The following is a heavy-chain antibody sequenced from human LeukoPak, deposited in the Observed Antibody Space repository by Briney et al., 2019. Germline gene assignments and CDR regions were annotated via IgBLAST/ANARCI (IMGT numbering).Heavy chain of an antibody. J-gene: IGHJ4*02. CDR3: AREDGDY. Sequence: SETLSLTCAVYGGSFSGYYWSWIRQPPGKGLEWIWDINHSGSTNYNPSLKSRVTISVDTSKNQISLKLSSVTAADTAVYYCAREDGDYWGQGTLVTVSS. V-gene: IGHV4-34*01. CDR1: GGSFSGYY. CDR2: INHSGST.